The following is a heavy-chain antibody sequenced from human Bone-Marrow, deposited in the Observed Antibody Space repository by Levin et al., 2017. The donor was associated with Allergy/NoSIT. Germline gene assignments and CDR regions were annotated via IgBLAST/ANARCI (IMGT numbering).Heavy chain of an antibody. CDR3: ARYLRFLEGFDY. V-gene: IGHV4-39*07. CDR2: IYYSGST. CDR1: GGSISSSSYY. D-gene: IGHD3-3*01. J-gene: IGHJ4*02. Sequence: SETLSLTCTVSGGSISSSSYYWGWIRQPPGKGLEWIGSIYYSGSTYYNPSLKSRVTISVDTSKNQFSLKLSSVTAADTAVYYCARYLRFLEGFDYWGQGTLVTVSS.